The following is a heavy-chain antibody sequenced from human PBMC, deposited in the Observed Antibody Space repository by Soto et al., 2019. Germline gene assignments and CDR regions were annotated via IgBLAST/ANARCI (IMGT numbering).Heavy chain of an antibody. J-gene: IGHJ4*02. Sequence: PGGSLRLSCAASGFPFSIYAMSWVRQAPGKGLEWVSAISGSGGSTYYADSVKGRFTISRDNSKNTLYLQMNSLRAEDTAVYYCAKNAMVTGSGLDYWGQGTLVTVSS. V-gene: IGHV3-23*01. CDR2: ISGSGGST. CDR1: GFPFSIYA. D-gene: IGHD5-18*01. CDR3: AKNAMVTGSGLDY.